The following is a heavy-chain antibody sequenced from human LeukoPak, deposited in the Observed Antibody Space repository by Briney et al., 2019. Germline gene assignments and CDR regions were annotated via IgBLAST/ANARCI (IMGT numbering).Heavy chain of an antibody. CDR1: GFTFSNAW. CDR2: ISGSGGST. J-gene: IGHJ3*02. CDR3: AKSVGGLDAFDI. V-gene: IGHV3-23*01. Sequence: GGSLRLSCAASGFTFSNAWMSWVRQAPGKGLEWVSAISGSGGSTYYADSVKGRFTISRDNSKNTLYLQMNSLRAEDTAVYYRAKSVGGLDAFDIWGQGTMVTVSS.